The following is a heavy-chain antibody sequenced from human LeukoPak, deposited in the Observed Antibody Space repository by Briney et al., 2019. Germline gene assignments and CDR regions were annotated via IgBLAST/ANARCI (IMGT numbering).Heavy chain of an antibody. CDR3: ATSYYGDYVPFDY. Sequence: SETLSLTCAVYGGSFSGYYWSWVRQPPGKGLEWVGEINHSGSTNYNPSLKSRVTIPVDTSKNQFSLKLSSVTAADTAVYYCATSYYGDYVPFDYWGQGTLVTVSS. D-gene: IGHD4-17*01. CDR1: GGSFSGYY. CDR2: INHSGST. J-gene: IGHJ4*02. V-gene: IGHV4-34*01.